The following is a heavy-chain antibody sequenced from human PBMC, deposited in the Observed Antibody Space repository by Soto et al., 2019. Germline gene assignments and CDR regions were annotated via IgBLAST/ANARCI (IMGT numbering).Heavy chain of an antibody. J-gene: IGHJ4*02. D-gene: IGHD3-16*02. Sequence: EVQLLESGGGLVQPGGSLRLSCAASGFTFSSYAMSWVRQAPGKGLERVSGISGSGGSTAYADSVKGRFTISRDNSKSSLYLQMNSLRAEDTAVYYCAKGRGDCVWGRYRYQTLLDDWGQGTLVTVSS. CDR1: GFTFSSYA. V-gene: IGHV3-23*01. CDR2: ISGSGGST. CDR3: AKGRGDCVWGRYRYQTLLDD.